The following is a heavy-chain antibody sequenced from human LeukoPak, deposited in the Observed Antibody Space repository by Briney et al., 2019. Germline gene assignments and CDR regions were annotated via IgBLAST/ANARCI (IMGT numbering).Heavy chain of an antibody. CDR2: ITGRGGNT. J-gene: IGHJ4*02. CDR3: ARDRAAFDS. D-gene: IGHD6-25*01. V-gene: IGHV3-23*01. Sequence: GGSLRLSCAAPGFTFSSFPMSWVRQAPGKGLQWVSGITGRGGNTYYADSVEGRFTISRDNSKNTLSLQMDSLRAEDTAIYYCARDRAAFDSWGQGTLVTVSS. CDR1: GFTFSSFP.